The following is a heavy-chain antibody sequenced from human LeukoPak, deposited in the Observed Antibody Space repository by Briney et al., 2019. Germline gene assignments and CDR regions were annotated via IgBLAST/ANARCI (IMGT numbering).Heavy chain of an antibody. Sequence: GGSLRLSCAATGFSFGSYWMSWVCQAPGKGLEWVAYIQQDGSETYYADSVKGRFTISRDNTKNSLHLQMNSLRVEDTAVYYCARDGGGLDYWGQGTQVTVSS. CDR1: GFSFGSYW. CDR3: ARDGGGLDY. J-gene: IGHJ4*02. CDR2: IQQDGSET. V-gene: IGHV3-7*01. D-gene: IGHD3-16*01.